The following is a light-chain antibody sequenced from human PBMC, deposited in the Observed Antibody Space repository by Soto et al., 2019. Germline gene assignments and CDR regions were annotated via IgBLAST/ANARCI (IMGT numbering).Light chain of an antibody. CDR2: GAS. Sequence: EIVMTQSPATLSVSPGERATLSCRASQSVSSNLAWYQQKPGQAPRLLIYGASTRATGIPARFSGSGSGTEFTRTISSLQSEDFAVYYCQQYNNWPPVYTFGQGTKLEIK. V-gene: IGKV3-15*01. CDR1: QSVSSN. CDR3: QQYNNWPPVYT. J-gene: IGKJ2*01.